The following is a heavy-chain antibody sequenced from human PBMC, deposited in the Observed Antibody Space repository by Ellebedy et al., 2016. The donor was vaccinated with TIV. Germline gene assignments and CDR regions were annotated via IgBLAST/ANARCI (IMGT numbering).Heavy chain of an antibody. Sequence: GESLKISCAASGFTLSTSYMSWVRQAPGKGLEWVSVLYTGGTTHYADSVRGRFTISRDNSKNTLYLHMNYLRAEDTAVYFCAKGEVVTTMAAFDIWGQGTMVTVSS. V-gene: IGHV3-53*01. D-gene: IGHD3-22*01. CDR2: LYTGGTT. CDR3: AKGEVVTTMAAFDI. CDR1: GFTLSTSY. J-gene: IGHJ3*02.